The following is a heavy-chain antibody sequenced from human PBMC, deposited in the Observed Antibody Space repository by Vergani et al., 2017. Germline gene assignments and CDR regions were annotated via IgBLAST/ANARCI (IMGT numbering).Heavy chain of an antibody. Sequence: QVQLVQSGAEVKKPGASVKVSCKASGYTFTSYGISWVRQAPGQGLEWMGWISAYNGNTNYAQKLQGRVTMTTDKSTSTAYMELSSLRSEDTAVYYCARDGPSIAARPGFFDYWGQGTLVTVSS. CDR3: ARDGPSIAARPGFFDY. CDR2: ISAYNGNT. D-gene: IGHD6-6*01. CDR1: GYTFTSYG. J-gene: IGHJ4*02. V-gene: IGHV1-18*04.